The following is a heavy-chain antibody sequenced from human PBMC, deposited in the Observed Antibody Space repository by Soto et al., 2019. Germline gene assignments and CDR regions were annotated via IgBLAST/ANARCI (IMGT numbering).Heavy chain of an antibody. V-gene: IGHV3-66*01. CDR1: GFTFSSYA. D-gene: IGHD3-9*01. Sequence: CAASGFTFSSYAMHWVRQAPGRGPEQVSVIYSGGSIYYADSGQFRFIISRDNSKNTLYLQLDSLREEDTAMYSCARNAGVRYFDWLYYFDNRRNRSLVTV. J-gene: IGHJ4*01. CDR2: IYSGGSI. CDR3: ARNAGVRYFDWLYYFDN.